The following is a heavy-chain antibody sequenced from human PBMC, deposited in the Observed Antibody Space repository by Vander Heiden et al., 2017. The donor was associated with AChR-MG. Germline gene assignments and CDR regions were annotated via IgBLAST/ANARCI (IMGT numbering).Heavy chain of an antibody. J-gene: IGHJ5*02. D-gene: IGHD2-2*01. Sequence: QVQLVQSGAEVKKPGASVKVSCKASGYTFTGYYMHWVRQAPGQGLEWMGWINPNSGGTNYAQKFQGWVTMTRDTSISTAYMELSRLRSDDTAVYYCARGGTYCSSTSCNWYWFDPWCQGTLVTVSS. CDR2: INPNSGGT. V-gene: IGHV1-2*04. CDR1: GYTFTGYY. CDR3: ARGGTYCSSTSCNWYWFDP.